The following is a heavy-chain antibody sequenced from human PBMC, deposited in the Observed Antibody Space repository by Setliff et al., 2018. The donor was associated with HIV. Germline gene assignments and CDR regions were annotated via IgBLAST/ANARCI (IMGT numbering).Heavy chain of an antibody. Sequence: QPGGSLRLSCAASGFTFNTYNMNWVRQAPGKGLEWVSYISITSSTIYYADSVKGRFTISRDNAKNSLYLQMNSLRAEDTAVYYCARDQFTWNDHDQNNHYYGMDVWGQGTTVTVSS. CDR1: GFTFNTYN. CDR2: ISITSSTI. D-gene: IGHD1-1*01. J-gene: IGHJ6*02. V-gene: IGHV3-48*04. CDR3: ARDQFTWNDHDQNNHYYGMDV.